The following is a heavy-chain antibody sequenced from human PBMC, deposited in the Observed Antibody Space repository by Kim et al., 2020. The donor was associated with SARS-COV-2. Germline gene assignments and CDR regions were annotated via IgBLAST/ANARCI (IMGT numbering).Heavy chain of an antibody. J-gene: IGHJ4*02. D-gene: IGHD6-13*01. CDR1: GYTFTSYG. CDR3: ARDSRPLYSSSWYDFDY. CDR2: ISAYNGNT. Sequence: ASVKVSCKASGYTFTSYGISWVRQAPGQGLEWMGWISAYNGNTNYAQKLQGRVTMTTDTSTSTAYMELRSLRSDDTAVYYCARDSRPLYSSSWYDFDYWGQGTLVTVSS. V-gene: IGHV1-18*04.